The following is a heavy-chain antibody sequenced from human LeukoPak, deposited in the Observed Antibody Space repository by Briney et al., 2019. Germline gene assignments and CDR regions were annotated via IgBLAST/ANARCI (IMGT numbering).Heavy chain of an antibody. J-gene: IGHJ5*02. CDR1: GFSFSSYG. CDR3: ARDPVFTYYYGSGSPVWYNWFDP. CDR2: ISYDGSNK. V-gene: IGHV3-30*19. Sequence: GGSLRLSCAASGFSFSSYGMHWVRQAPGKGLEWVAVISYDGSNKYYADSVKGRFTISRDNSKNTLYLQMNSLRAEDTAVYYCARDPVFTYYYGSGSPVWYNWFDPWGQGTLVTVSS. D-gene: IGHD3-10*01.